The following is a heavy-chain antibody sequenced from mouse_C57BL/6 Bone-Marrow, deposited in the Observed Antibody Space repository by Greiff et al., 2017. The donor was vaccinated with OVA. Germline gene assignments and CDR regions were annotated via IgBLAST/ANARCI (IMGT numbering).Heavy chain of an antibody. D-gene: IGHD4-1*01. CDR3: ARETPNWDFDY. CDR1: GYTFTSYG. CDR2: IYPRSGNT. J-gene: IGHJ2*01. V-gene: IGHV1-81*01. Sequence: QVQLQQPGAELVKPGASVKVSCKASGYTFTSYGISWVKQRTGQGLEWIGEIYPRSGNTYYNEKFKGKATLTADKSSSTAYMQLSSLTSEDSAVYFCARETPNWDFDYWGQGTTLTVSS.